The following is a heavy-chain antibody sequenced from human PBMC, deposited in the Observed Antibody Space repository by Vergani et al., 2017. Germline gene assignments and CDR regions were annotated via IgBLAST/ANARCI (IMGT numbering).Heavy chain of an antibody. Sequence: QVQLQESGPGLVKPSETLSLTCTVSGGSISSYYWSWIRQPPGKGLEWIGYIYYSGSTNYNPSLKSRVTISVDTSKNQCSLKLSSVTAADTAVYCCARGAQGDYDSSGYYDYWGQGTLVTVSS. D-gene: IGHD3-22*01. J-gene: IGHJ4*02. CDR2: IYYSGST. CDR1: GGSISSYY. V-gene: IGHV4-59*01. CDR3: ARGAQGDYDSSGYYDY.